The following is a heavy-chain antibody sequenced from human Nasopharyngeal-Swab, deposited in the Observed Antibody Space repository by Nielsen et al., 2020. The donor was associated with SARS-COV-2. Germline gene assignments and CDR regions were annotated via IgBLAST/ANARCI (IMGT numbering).Heavy chain of an antibody. V-gene: IGHV3-33*06. J-gene: IGHJ4*02. Sequence: GESLKISCAASGFTFSSYGMHWVRQAPGKGLEWVAVIWYDGSNKYYADSVKGRFTISRDNSKNTLYLQMNSLRAEDTAVYYCAKRGIGYCSGGSCYSVGTFDYWGQGTLVTVSS. CDR3: AKRGIGYCSGGSCYSVGTFDY. D-gene: IGHD2-15*01. CDR2: IWYDGSNK. CDR1: GFTFSSYG.